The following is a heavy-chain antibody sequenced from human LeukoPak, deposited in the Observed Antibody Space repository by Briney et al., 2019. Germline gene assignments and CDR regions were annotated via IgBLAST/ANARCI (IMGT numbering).Heavy chain of an antibody. V-gene: IGHV4-59*12. J-gene: IGHJ4*02. CDR1: GGSISSYY. D-gene: IGHD1-20*01. Sequence: PSETLSLTCTVSGGSISSYYWSWIRQPPGKGLEWIGYIYYSGSTNYNPSLKSRVTISVDTSKNQFSLKLSSVTAADTAVYYCARVDNWNDGGFDYWGQGTLVTVSS. CDR2: IYYSGST. CDR3: ARVDNWNDGGFDY.